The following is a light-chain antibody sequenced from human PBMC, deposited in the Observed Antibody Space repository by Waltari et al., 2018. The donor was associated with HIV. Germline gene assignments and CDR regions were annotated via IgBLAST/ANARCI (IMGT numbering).Light chain of an antibody. J-gene: IGLJ2*01. V-gene: IGLV2-14*03. CDR1: SSDVGGYHY. CDR2: DVT. Sequence: QSALTQPASVSGSPGQSITISCTGTSSDVGGYHYVSWYQHHPGKAPKFMIYDVTKRPSGVSNRFSGSKSGNTASLTISGLQAEDEADYYCSSYTSASIVVFGGGTKLTVL. CDR3: SSYTSASIVV.